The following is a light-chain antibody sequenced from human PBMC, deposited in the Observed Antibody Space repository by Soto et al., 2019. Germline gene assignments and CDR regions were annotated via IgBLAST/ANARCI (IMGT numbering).Light chain of an antibody. CDR1: QSFSSSD. CDR2: GAS. J-gene: IGKJ1*01. Sequence: EIVLTQSPGTLSLSPGERVTLSCRASQSFSSSDLAWFQQKPGQAPRLLIYGASNRATGIPDRFSGSGSGIDFTLTISRLEPEDFAVYYCQQYGSSRTFGQGTKVEIK. CDR3: QQYGSSRT. V-gene: IGKV3-20*01.